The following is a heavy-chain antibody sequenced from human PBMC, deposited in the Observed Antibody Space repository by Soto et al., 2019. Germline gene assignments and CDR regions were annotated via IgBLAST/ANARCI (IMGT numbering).Heavy chain of an antibody. CDR1: GFTFSSYA. CDR3: AKLGFILMELYYFHQ. J-gene: IGHJ4*01. Sequence: EVQLLESGGGFVQPGGSLRLSCTASGFTFSSYAMSWVRQAPGKELEWVSTISGNSGKTNYAESVKGRFSISRDNSKNTVHLQLDSLRAEDTAVYFCAKLGFILMELYYFHQWGHGTLVTVSS. CDR2: ISGNSGKT. D-gene: IGHD1-7*01. V-gene: IGHV3-23*01.